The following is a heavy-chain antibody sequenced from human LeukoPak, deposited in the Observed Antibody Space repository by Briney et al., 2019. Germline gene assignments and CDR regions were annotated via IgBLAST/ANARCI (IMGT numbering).Heavy chain of an antibody. CDR1: RFTFSRHW. D-gene: IGHD3-22*01. Sequence: RGSLRLSCAASRFTFSRHWIHSVRHAPGEGLLWVSRINTDGRITTAADSVHGRFTIPRHNGKNTLYLQMNSLRAEDTAVYYCAMPTYDTRGFDAFDIWGQGTMVTVSS. J-gene: IGHJ3*02. CDR2: INTDGRIT. CDR3: AMPTYDTRGFDAFDI. V-gene: IGHV3-74*01.